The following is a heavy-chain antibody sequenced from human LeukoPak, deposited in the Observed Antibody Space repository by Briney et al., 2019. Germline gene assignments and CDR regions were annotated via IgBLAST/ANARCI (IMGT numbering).Heavy chain of an antibody. CDR2: MNPNSGNT. V-gene: IGHV1-8*03. CDR1: GYTFTTYE. CDR3: ARGASRSFDY. J-gene: IGHJ4*02. Sequence: ASVTVSFKASGYTFTTYEIHWVRQATGQGLEWMGWMNPNSGNTAYVQKFQGRLTFTRTTSINTAYMELSSLRSEDTAVYYCARGASRSFDYWGQGTLVTVSS.